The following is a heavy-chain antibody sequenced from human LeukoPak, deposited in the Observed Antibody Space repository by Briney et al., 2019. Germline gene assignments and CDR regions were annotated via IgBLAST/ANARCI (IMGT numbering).Heavy chain of an antibody. CDR2: ISYDGSNK. J-gene: IGHJ4*02. Sequence: PGGSLRLSCAASGFTFSSYAMHWVRQAPGKGLEWVAVISYDGSNKYYADSVKGRFTISRDNSKNTLYLQMNSLRAEDTAVYYCAREDSYYDFWSGYSNLFDYWGQGTLVTVSS. CDR1: GFTFSSYA. D-gene: IGHD3-3*01. V-gene: IGHV3-30-3*01. CDR3: AREDSYYDFWSGYSNLFDY.